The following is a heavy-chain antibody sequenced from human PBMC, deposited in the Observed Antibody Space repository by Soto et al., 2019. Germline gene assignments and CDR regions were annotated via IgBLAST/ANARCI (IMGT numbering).Heavy chain of an antibody. CDR2: ISSSTSYI. D-gene: IGHD3-22*01. CDR3: ARRLYYYDSSGYYFFDY. Sequence: GGSLRLSCAASGFTFSSYNMNWVRQAPGKGLEWVSSISSSTSYIYYADSVKGRFTISRDNAKNSLYLHMNSLRAEDTAVYYCARRLYYYDSSGYYFFDYWGQGTLVTVSS. CDR1: GFTFSSYN. J-gene: IGHJ4*02. V-gene: IGHV3-21*01.